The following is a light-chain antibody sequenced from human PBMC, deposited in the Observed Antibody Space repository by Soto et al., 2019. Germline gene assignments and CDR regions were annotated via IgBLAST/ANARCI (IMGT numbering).Light chain of an antibody. CDR1: QDIAIY. Sequence: IQLTQSPSSLSASVGDRVTITCRASQDIAIYLAWYQQKPGEAPKLLIYAASTLYGGVPSRFIGSGSGTDFALTITSLQAEDFATYYCQQLRMYPSNFGGGTKVEIK. V-gene: IGKV1-9*01. J-gene: IGKJ4*01. CDR2: AAS. CDR3: QQLRMYPSN.